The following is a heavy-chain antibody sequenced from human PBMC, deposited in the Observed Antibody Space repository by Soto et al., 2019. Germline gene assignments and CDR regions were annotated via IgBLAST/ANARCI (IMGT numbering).Heavy chain of an antibody. Sequence: QLQLQESGPGLVKPSETLSLTCTVSGGSISSSSYYWGWIRQPPGKGLEWIGSIYYSGSTYYNPSLKSRVPISVDTSKNQFSLKLSSVPAADTAVYYCASDYGDNLSYYFDYWGQGTLVTVSS. D-gene: IGHD4-17*01. CDR2: IYYSGST. CDR1: GGSISSSSYY. CDR3: ASDYGDNLSYYFDY. J-gene: IGHJ4*02. V-gene: IGHV4-39*01.